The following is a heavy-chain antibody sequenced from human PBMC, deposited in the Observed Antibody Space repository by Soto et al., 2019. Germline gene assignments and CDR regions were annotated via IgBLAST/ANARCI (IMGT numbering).Heavy chain of an antibody. Sequence: AETLSLTCTVSGGSIRSYYWTWIRQPPGKGLEWLGYIFYSGSTFYNPSLKSRVTISIHTSKSQFSLQLTSVTAADTAVYYCARGAADTAMVDSWGQGTLVTVSS. CDR1: GGSIRSYY. CDR3: ARGAADTAMVDS. J-gene: IGHJ4*02. D-gene: IGHD5-18*01. V-gene: IGHV4-59*01. CDR2: IFYSGST.